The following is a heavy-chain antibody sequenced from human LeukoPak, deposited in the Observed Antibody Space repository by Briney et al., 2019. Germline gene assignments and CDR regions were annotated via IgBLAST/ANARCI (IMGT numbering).Heavy chain of an antibody. Sequence: SETLSLTCTVSGGSISSYYWSWIRQPPGKGLEWIGYIYYSGSTNYNPSLKSRVTISVDTSKNQFSLKLSSVTAADTAVYYCARVNVVVVAATVNNWFDPRGQGTLVTVSS. V-gene: IGHV4-59*01. D-gene: IGHD2-15*01. CDR1: GGSISSYY. CDR3: ARVNVVVVAATVNNWFDP. CDR2: IYYSGST. J-gene: IGHJ5*02.